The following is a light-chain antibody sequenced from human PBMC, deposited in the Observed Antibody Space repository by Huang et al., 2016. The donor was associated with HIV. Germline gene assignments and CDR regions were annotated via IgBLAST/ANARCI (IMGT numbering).Light chain of an antibody. CDR3: QQYGSSSLT. CDR2: GES. J-gene: IGKJ4*01. CDR1: QSVSSSY. Sequence: EIVLTQSPGTLSLSPGERATLSCRASQSVSSSYLAWYQQKHGQAPRLLIYGESNRATGIPDRFSGSGSGKDFTLTISRLEPEEFAVYFCQQYGSSSLTFGGGTKVEIK. V-gene: IGKV3-20*01.